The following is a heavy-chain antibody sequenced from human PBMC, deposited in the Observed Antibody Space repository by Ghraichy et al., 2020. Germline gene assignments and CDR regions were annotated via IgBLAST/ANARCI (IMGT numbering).Heavy chain of an antibody. CDR1: GFTFSSYA. CDR3: ANQRWELLLAWFDP. V-gene: IGHV3-23*01. CDR2: ISGSGGST. Sequence: GESLNISCAASGFTFSSYAMSWVRQAPGKGLEWVSAISGSGGSTYYADSVKGRFTISRDNSKNTLYLQMNSLRAEDTAVYYCANQRWELLLAWFDPWGQGTLVTVSS. J-gene: IGHJ5*02. D-gene: IGHD1-26*01.